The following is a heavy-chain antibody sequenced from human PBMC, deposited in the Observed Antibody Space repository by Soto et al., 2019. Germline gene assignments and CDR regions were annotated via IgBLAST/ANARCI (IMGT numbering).Heavy chain of an antibody. V-gene: IGHV1-8*01. Sequence: ASVKVSCKASGYTFTSYDINWGRQATGQGLEWMGWMNPNSGNTGYAQKFQGRVTMTRNTSISTAYMELSSLRSEDTAVYYCARSPHYDFWSGYLGRPGRTGYYYGLDVWGQGTTVTVSS. J-gene: IGHJ6*02. CDR3: ARSPHYDFWSGYLGRPGRTGYYYGLDV. CDR1: GYTFTSYD. CDR2: MNPNSGNT. D-gene: IGHD3-3*01.